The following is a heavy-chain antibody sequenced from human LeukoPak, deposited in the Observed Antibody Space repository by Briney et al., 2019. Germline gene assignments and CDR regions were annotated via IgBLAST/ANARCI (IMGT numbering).Heavy chain of an antibody. CDR2: IYHSGST. V-gene: IGHV4-38-2*01. CDR3: ARLRMGMGSVDY. J-gene: IGHJ4*02. Sequence: PSETLSLTCAVSGYSISSGYYWGWIRRPPGKGLEWIGSIYHSGSTYYNPSLKSRVTISVDTSKNQFSLKLSSVTAADTAVYYCARLRMGMGSVDYWGQGTLVTVSS. CDR1: GYSISSGYY. D-gene: IGHD7-27*01.